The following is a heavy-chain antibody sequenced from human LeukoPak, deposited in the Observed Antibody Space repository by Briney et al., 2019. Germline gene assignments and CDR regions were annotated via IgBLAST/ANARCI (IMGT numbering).Heavy chain of an antibody. V-gene: IGHV3-23*01. D-gene: IGHD3-22*01. CDR2: ISGSGGSA. J-gene: IGHJ4*02. CDR3: GREYASTGYCDS. CDR1: GFTFRRYA. Sequence: GGSLRLSCAASGFTFRRYAMSWVRQAPGKGLEWVSAISGSGGSAYYADSVKGRFTISRDNSKNTLYLQMNSLRAEDTAVYYCGREYASTGYCDSWGQGTLVTVSS.